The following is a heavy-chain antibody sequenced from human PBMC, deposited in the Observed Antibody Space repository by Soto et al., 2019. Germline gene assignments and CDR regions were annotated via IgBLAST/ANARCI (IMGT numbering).Heavy chain of an antibody. D-gene: IGHD5-18*01. CDR3: ARALGYSHGSYYYGMDI. CDR2: INPSGGST. V-gene: IGHV1-46*01. Sequence: ASLKVSCKASGYTFTSYYMHWVRQAPGQGLEWMGIINPSGGSTSYAQKFQGRVTMTRDTSTSTVYMELSSLRSEDTAVYYCARALGYSHGSYYYGMDIWGQGTTVTVSS. J-gene: IGHJ6*02. CDR1: GYTFTSYY.